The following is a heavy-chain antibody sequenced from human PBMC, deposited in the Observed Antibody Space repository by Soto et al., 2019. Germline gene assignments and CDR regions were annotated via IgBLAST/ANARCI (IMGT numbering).Heavy chain of an antibody. CDR2: ISPNGQGI. CDR1: GFTVTSNG. V-gene: IGHV3-23*01. Sequence: EVKLLESGGGLVQPGGSLRLSCGVSGFTVTSNGVSWVRQAPGKGLEWVSAISPNGQGIWYADSVKGRFTISRDISRNTVFLQMDSLRAEDTAVYYCAKSGLPFVEWFPVWGQGTTVTVSS. J-gene: IGHJ6*02. CDR3: AKSGLPFVEWFPV. D-gene: IGHD3-3*01.